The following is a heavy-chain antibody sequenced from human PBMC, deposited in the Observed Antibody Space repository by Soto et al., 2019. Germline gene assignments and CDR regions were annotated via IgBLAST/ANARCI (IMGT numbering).Heavy chain of an antibody. CDR1: GYTFTSYA. Sequence: GASVKVSCKASGYTFTSYAMHWVRQAPGQRLEWMGWISAYNGNTNYAQKLQGRVTMTTDTSTSTAYMELRSLRSEDTAVYYCARAGYCISTSCYSYYYYYGMDVWGQGTTLTVSS. CDR2: ISAYNGNT. D-gene: IGHD2-2*01. J-gene: IGHJ6*02. CDR3: ARAGYCISTSCYSYYYYYGMDV. V-gene: IGHV1-18*01.